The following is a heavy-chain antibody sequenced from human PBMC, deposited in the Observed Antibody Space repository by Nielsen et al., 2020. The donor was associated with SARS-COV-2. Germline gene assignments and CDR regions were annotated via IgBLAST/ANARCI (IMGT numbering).Heavy chain of an antibody. CDR3: ARDMGGWNDAPFDY. CDR1: GFTFSSYA. Sequence: GESLKISCAASGFTFSSYAMHWVRQAPGKGLEWVAVISYDGSNKYYADSVKGRFTISRDNSKNTLYLQMNSLRAEDTAVYYCARDMGGWNDAPFDYWGQGTLVTVSS. J-gene: IGHJ4*02. CDR2: ISYDGSNK. D-gene: IGHD1-1*01. V-gene: IGHV3-30-3*01.